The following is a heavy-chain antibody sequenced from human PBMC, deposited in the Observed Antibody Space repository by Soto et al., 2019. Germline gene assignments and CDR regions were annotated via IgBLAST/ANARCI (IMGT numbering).Heavy chain of an antibody. CDR2: ISTYSGIR. Sequence: QVLLVQSGPEVRKPGASVKVSCKASGYTFTSHGVSWLRQAPGQGLEWLGWISTYSGIRNYARKFQDRVTMGSDTSTSTVYMELRSFTSNDTAMYYCARDPSTSRFDYWGQGTLVTVSS. D-gene: IGHD2-2*01. V-gene: IGHV1-18*01. CDR3: ARDPSTSRFDY. CDR1: GYTFTSHG. J-gene: IGHJ4*02.